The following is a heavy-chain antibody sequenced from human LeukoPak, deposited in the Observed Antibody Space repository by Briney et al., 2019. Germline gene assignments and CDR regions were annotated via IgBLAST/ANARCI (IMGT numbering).Heavy chain of an antibody. CDR1: GGSILSTNW. D-gene: IGHD1-26*01. CDR3: ARESGAFSPFGF. J-gene: IGHJ4*02. Sequence: SGTLSLTCAVSGGSILSTNWWSWVRQPPGRGLEWIGEVHLSGASNYNPSLKSRVNMSIDKSRNQLSLELTSVTAADTAIYYCARESGAFSPFGFWGQGTLVTVSS. V-gene: IGHV4-4*02. CDR2: VHLSGAS.